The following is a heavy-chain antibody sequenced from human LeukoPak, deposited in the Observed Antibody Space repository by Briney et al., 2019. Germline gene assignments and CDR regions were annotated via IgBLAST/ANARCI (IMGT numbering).Heavy chain of an antibody. CDR2: ISSSGGTI. D-gene: IGHD4-17*01. V-gene: IGHV3-11*01. J-gene: IGHJ6*02. CDR3: ARHHNDYGDWRGYYYGMDV. Sequence: GGSLTLSCAASGFTFSDYYMSWIRQAPGKGLEWVSYISSSGGTIYYADSVKGRFTISRDNAKNSLCLQMNSLRAEDTAVYYCARHHNDYGDWRGYYYGMDVWGQGTTVTVSS. CDR1: GFTFSDYY.